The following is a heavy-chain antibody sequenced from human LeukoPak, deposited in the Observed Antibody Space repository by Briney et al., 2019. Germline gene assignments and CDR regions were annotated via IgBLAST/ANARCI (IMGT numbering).Heavy chain of an antibody. D-gene: IGHD2-21*02. V-gene: IGHV3-48*03. J-gene: IGHJ1*01. CDR2: ISSSGSSI. CDR3: ARETLNCGGDCYDL. CDR1: GFTFSSYE. Sequence: GGSQTLYCAASGFTFSSYEMNWVRQAPGKGLEWVSYISSSGSSIYSADSVKGRFTTSRDNAKNSLYLQMNSLRAEDTAVYYCARETLNCGGDCYDLWGQGTQVTVSS.